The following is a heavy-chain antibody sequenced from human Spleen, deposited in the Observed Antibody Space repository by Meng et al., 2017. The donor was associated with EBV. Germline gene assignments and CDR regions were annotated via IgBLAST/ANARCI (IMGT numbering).Heavy chain of an antibody. CDR1: GGSISSVGYS. J-gene: IGHJ4*02. D-gene: IGHD2-15*01. Sequence: QLHLQESRSGLVKPSQTLSLTCAVSGGSISSVGYSWNWIRQPPGKGLEWIGYIYHSASTYYDPSLKSRVTISVDRSKNQFSLKLSSVTAADTAVYYCVGGDEGRGYFHSWGQGTLVTVSS. V-gene: IGHV4-30-2*01. CDR2: IYHSAST. CDR3: VGGDEGRGYFHS.